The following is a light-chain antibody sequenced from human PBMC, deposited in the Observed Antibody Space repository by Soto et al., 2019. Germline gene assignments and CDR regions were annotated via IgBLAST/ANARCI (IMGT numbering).Light chain of an antibody. CDR3: QQYGSSQT. CDR1: QSVSSSY. V-gene: IGKV3-20*01. Sequence: EIVLTQSPGTLSLSPGEGATLSCRASQSVSSSYLAWYQQKPGQAPRLLIYGASSRATGIPDRFSGSGSGTDFTLTISRLEPEDFAVYYCQQYGSSQTFXQGTKVDIK. J-gene: IGKJ1*01. CDR2: GAS.